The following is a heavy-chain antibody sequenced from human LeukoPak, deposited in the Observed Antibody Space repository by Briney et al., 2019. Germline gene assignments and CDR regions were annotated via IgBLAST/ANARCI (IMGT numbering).Heavy chain of an antibody. CDR2: IYHGGDT. J-gene: IGHJ4*02. CDR1: GGSITSHSW. V-gene: IGHV4-4*02. D-gene: IGHD2/OR15-2a*01. CDR3: ASHVTVLGTRGFDY. Sequence: SETLSLTCAVSGGSITSHSWWSWVRQPPGKGLEWIGEIYHGGDTNYDPSVKSRVTMSVDKSKNHFSLNLRSVTAADTAIYYCASHVTVLGTRGFDYWGKGILVTVSS.